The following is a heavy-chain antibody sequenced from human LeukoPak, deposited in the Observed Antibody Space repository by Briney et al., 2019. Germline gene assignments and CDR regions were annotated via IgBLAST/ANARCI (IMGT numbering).Heavy chain of an antibody. D-gene: IGHD5-12*01. CDR1: GGSISSGGYS. J-gene: IGHJ4*02. V-gene: IGHV4-61*08. CDR2: IYYRGGT. Sequence: SQTLSLTCTVSGGSISSGGYSWRWIRQPPGKGLEWIGYIYYRGGTNYNPSLKSRVAISLDTSKNQFALSLSSVTAADTAVYYCAKVKGGYFYALDSWGQGTLVTVHS. CDR3: AKVKGGYFYALDS.